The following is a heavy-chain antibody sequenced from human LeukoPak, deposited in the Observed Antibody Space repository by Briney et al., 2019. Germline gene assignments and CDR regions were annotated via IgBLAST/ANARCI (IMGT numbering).Heavy chain of an antibody. Sequence: GESLQISCKGSGYSFTSYWIGWVRPMPGKGLEWMGIIYPGDSDTRYSPSFQGQVTISADKSISTAYLQWSSLKASGTAMYYCASTRDYYDSSGYYYWDAFDIWGQGTMVTVSS. CDR3: ASTRDYYDSSGYYYWDAFDI. CDR2: IYPGDSDT. D-gene: IGHD3-22*01. CDR1: GYSFTSYW. V-gene: IGHV5-51*01. J-gene: IGHJ3*02.